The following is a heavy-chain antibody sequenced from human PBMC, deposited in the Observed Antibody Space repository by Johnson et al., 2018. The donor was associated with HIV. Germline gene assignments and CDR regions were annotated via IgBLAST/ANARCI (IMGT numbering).Heavy chain of an antibody. Sequence: QVQLVESGGGVVQPGRSLRLSCAASGFTFSSYAMHWVRQAPGKGLEWVAVISYDGSNKYYADSVKGRFTISRDNSKNTLYRKMNSLRAGDTAVYYCARDAQEWELWGDGAFDIWGQGTMVTVSS. CDR2: ISYDGSNK. D-gene: IGHD1-26*01. J-gene: IGHJ3*02. CDR3: ARDAQEWELWGDGAFDI. CDR1: GFTFSSYA. V-gene: IGHV3-30-3*01.